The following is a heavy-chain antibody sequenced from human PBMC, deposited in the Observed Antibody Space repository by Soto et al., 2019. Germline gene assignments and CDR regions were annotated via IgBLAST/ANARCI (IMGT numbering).Heavy chain of an antibody. Sequence: GGSLRLSCAASGFTFSSYSMNWVRQAPGKGLERVSYISSRSGTIYYADSVKGRFTISRDNAKNSLYLQMNSLRDEDTAVYYCARESDNYYGSGSYYAWGQGTLVTVSS. CDR1: GFTFSSYS. CDR3: ARESDNYYGSGSYYA. CDR2: ISSRSGTI. V-gene: IGHV3-48*02. D-gene: IGHD3-10*01. J-gene: IGHJ5*02.